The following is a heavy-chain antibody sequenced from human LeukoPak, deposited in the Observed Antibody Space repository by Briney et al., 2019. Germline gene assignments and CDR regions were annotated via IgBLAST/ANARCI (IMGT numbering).Heavy chain of an antibody. J-gene: IGHJ4*02. D-gene: IGHD3-9*01. CDR3: ASGHFDWLL. Sequence: GRSLRLSCAASGFTFSSYGMHWVRQAPGKGLEWVAVISYDGSNKYYADSVKGRFTISRDNSKNTLYLQMNSLRAEDTAVYYCASGHFDWLLGGQGTLVTVSS. CDR1: GFTFSSYG. CDR2: ISYDGSNK. V-gene: IGHV3-30*03.